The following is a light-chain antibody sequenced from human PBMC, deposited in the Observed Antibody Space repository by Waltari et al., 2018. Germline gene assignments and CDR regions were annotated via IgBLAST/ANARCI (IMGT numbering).Light chain of an antibody. J-gene: IGKJ1*01. CDR1: QSISTW. CDR2: KAS. Sequence: DIQMTQSPSTLSASVGDRVTITCRASQSISTWMAWYQQKPGKAPNLLIYKASNLESGVPSKFSGSGSGTEFTLTISSLQPGDFATYYCEQYNSYPWTFGQGTKVVIK. CDR3: EQYNSYPWT. V-gene: IGKV1-5*03.